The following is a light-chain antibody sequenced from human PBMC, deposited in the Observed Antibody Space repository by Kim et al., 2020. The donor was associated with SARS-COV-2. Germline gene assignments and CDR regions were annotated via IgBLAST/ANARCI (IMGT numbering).Light chain of an antibody. CDR2: GAS. CDR1: KSVSTN. Sequence: IVMTQSPATLSVSPGERTTLSCRASKSVSTNLAWYQQKPGQAPRLLIYGASTRATGIPARFSGSGSGTEFALTIGSLQSEDFAVYYCQQYNNWPGTFGQGTKVDIK. CDR3: QQYNNWPGT. J-gene: IGKJ1*01. V-gene: IGKV3-15*01.